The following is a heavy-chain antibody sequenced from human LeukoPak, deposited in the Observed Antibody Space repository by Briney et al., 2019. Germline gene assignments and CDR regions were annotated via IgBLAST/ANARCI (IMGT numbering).Heavy chain of an antibody. D-gene: IGHD4-17*01. CDR2: ISYDGSNK. CDR1: GFTFSSYA. V-gene: IGHV3-30-3*01. J-gene: IGHJ3*02. CDR3: ARAGNSYDYGDYVISDDAFDI. Sequence: GGSLRLSCAASGFTFSSYAMHWVRQAPGKGLEWVAVISYDGSNKYYADSVKGRFTISRDNSKNTLYLQMNSLRAEDTAVYYCARAGNSYDYGDYVISDDAFDIWGQGTMVTVSS.